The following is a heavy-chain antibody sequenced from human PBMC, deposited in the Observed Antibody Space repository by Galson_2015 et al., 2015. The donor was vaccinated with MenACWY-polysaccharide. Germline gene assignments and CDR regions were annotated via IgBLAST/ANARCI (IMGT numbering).Heavy chain of an antibody. CDR3: AKDTGPGEYAYSWGTFDI. J-gene: IGHJ3*02. D-gene: IGHD3-10*01. Sequence: SLRLSCAASGFTFSSYAMSWVRQAPGKGLEWVSGVSASGGSPVYTDSVKGRFTLSRDHSKRSLYLQLNSLRAEDTAVYYCAKDTGPGEYAYSWGTFDIWGRGTMVTVSS. V-gene: IGHV3-23*01. CDR1: GFTFSSYA. CDR2: VSASGGSP.